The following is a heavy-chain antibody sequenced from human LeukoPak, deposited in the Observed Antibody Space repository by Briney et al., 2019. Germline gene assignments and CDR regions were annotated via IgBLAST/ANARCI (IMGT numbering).Heavy chain of an antibody. Sequence: PSETLSLTCTVSGGSISSSSYYWSWIRQPPGKGLEWIGEINHSGSTNYNPSLKSRVTISVDTSKNQFSLKLSSVTAADTAVYYCASRRIVGATTTARIDYWGQGTLVTVSS. CDR2: INHSGST. D-gene: IGHD1-26*01. CDR3: ASRRIVGATTTARIDY. V-gene: IGHV4-39*07. J-gene: IGHJ4*02. CDR1: GGSISSSSYY.